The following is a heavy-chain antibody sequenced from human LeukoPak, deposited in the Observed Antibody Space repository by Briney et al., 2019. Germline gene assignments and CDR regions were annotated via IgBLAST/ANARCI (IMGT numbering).Heavy chain of an antibody. J-gene: IGHJ4*02. V-gene: IGHV1-8*01. CDR3: ATSTRAAAGPPDY. CDR2: MNANSGNT. CDR1: GYIFTNYD. D-gene: IGHD6-13*01. Sequence: ASVKVSCKASGYIFTNYDINWVRQATGQGLEWMGWMNANSGNTGYTQKFQGRVTMTRNTSISSAYMELSSLRSEDTAVYYCATSTRAAAGPPDYWGQGTLVTVSS.